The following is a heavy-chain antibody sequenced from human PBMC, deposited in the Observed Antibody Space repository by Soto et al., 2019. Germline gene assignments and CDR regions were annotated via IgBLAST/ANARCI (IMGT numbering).Heavy chain of an antibody. V-gene: IGHV4-59*01. D-gene: IGHD2-15*01. J-gene: IGHJ5*02. CDR2: RQYRGIT. Sequence: SETLSLSCNVSGDSISSYYWNWIRQSPGKGLEWLGYRQYRGITRYNPSLQNRVTISVDTSKNQFSLKLSSVTAADTAVYYCARVYSNWFDPWGQGTLVTVSS. CDR1: GDSISSYY. CDR3: ARVYSNWFDP.